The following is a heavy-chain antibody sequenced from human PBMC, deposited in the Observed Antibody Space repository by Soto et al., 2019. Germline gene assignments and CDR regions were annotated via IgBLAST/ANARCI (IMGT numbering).Heavy chain of an antibody. Sequence: QVQLVESGGGVVQPGRSLRLSCAASGFTFSSYGMHWVRQAPGKGLEWVAVIWYDGSNKYYADSVKGRFTISRDNSKNTLYLQMNSLRAEETAVYYCARDLEVVVVPAAISLGWFDPWGQGTLVTVSS. D-gene: IGHD2-2*01. CDR2: IWYDGSNK. V-gene: IGHV3-33*01. CDR1: GFTFSSYG. CDR3: ARDLEVVVVPAAISLGWFDP. J-gene: IGHJ5*02.